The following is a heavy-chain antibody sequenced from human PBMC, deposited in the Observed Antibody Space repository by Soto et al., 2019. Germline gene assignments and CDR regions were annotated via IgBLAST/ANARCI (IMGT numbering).Heavy chain of an antibody. CDR1: GGFLSESY. Sequence: SETLSLTCAVYGGFLSESYWTWIRQPPGKGLEWIGEINHVGGTNYNPSLKSRVTMSVDTSQNQFSLRLISVTAADTAMYFCVRIRYQLPSSVLWLDHWGQGTPGTVSS. V-gene: IGHV4-34*01. D-gene: IGHD3-16*01. CDR3: VRIRYQLPSSVLWLDH. CDR2: INHVGGT. J-gene: IGHJ5*02.